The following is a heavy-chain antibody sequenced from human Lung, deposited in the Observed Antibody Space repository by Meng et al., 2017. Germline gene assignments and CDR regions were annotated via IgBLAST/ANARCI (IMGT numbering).Heavy chain of an antibody. CDR1: GYTFTSYA. D-gene: IGHD2-21*02. V-gene: IGHV1-3*01. Sequence: QSQRGQCGAWVKKPGASVKVSCKASGYTFTSYAMHWVRQAPGQRLEWMGWINAGNGNTKYSQKFQGRVTITRDTSASTAYMELSSLRSEDTAVYYCARGDYCGGDCYWFDYWGQGTLVTVSS. J-gene: IGHJ4*02. CDR3: ARGDYCGGDCYWFDY. CDR2: INAGNGNT.